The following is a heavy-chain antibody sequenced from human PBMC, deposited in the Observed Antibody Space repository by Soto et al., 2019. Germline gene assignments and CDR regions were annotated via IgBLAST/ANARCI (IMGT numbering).Heavy chain of an antibody. CDR2: INPSGGST. J-gene: IGHJ6*02. CDR3: ARDSSSGSYGMDV. Sequence: ASVKVSCKASGYTLTSYYMHWVRQAPGQGLERKRIINPSGGSTSYAQKFQGRVTMTRDTSTSTVYMELSSLRSEDMALYYCARDSSSGSYGMDVWGQGTTVTVSS. CDR1: GYTLTSYY. V-gene: IGHV1-46*01. D-gene: IGHD6-13*01.